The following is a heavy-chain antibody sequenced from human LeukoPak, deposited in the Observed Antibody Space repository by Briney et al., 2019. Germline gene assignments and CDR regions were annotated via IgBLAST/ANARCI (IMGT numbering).Heavy chain of an antibody. CDR2: INHSGST. V-gene: IGHV4-34*01. J-gene: IGHJ3*02. CDR1: GGSFXGYY. Sequence: SETLSLTCAVYGGSFXGYYWSWIRQPPGKGLEWIGEINHSGSTDYNPSLKSRVTISVDTSKNQFSLKLSSVTAADTAVYYCARDGSDAFDIWGQGTMVTVSS. CDR3: ARDGSDAFDI.